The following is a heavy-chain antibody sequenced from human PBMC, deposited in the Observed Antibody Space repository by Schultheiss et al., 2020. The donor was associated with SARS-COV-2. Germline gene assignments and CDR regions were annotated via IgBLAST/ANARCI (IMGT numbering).Heavy chain of an antibody. Sequence: GGSLRLSCAASGFTFSSYGMHWVRQAPGKGLEWVAVISYDGSNKYYADSVKGRFTISRDNSKNTLYLQMNSLRAEDTAVYYCAKEGITIFGVVITYYYYGMDVWGQGTTVTVS. J-gene: IGHJ6*02. V-gene: IGHV3-30*18. CDR1: GFTFSSYG. CDR3: AKEGITIFGVVITYYYYGMDV. D-gene: IGHD3-3*01. CDR2: ISYDGSNK.